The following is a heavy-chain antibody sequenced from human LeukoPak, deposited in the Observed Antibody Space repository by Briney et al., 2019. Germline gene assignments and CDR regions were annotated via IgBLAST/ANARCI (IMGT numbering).Heavy chain of an antibody. CDR2: ISGSGGST. Sequence: GGSLRLSCAASGFTFSASWMSWVRQAPGKGLKWVSAISGSGGSTYYADSVKGRITISRDNSKNTLYLQMNSLRAEDTAVYYCAKGVGYCSGGSCQQFDYWGQGTLVTVSS. CDR3: AKGVGYCSGGSCQQFDY. V-gene: IGHV3-23*01. D-gene: IGHD2-15*01. CDR1: GFTFSASW. J-gene: IGHJ4*02.